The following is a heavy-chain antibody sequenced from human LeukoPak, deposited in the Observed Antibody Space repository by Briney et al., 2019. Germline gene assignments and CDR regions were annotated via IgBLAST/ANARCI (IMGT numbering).Heavy chain of an antibody. J-gene: IGHJ4*02. Sequence: GRSLRLSCAASGFTFSSYAMHWVRQAPGKGLEWVAVISYDGSNKYYADSVKGRFTISRDNSKNTLYLQMNSLRAEDTAVYYCARGRVAVGPFDYWGQGTLVTVSS. V-gene: IGHV3-30*04. CDR1: GFTFSSYA. CDR2: ISYDGSNK. D-gene: IGHD1-26*01. CDR3: ARGRVAVGPFDY.